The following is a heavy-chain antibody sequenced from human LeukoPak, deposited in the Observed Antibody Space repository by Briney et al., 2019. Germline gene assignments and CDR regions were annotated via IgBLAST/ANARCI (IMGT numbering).Heavy chain of an antibody. V-gene: IGHV4-59*08. D-gene: IGHD4-17*01. CDR2: IYYSGST. CDR3: ARFYGGYYYYYMDV. Sequence: SETLSLTRTVSGGSISSYYWSWVRQPPGNGLEWVGYIYYSGSTNYNPSLKSRVTMSVDTSKNQFSLKLNSVTAADTAVYYCARFYGGYYYYYMDVWGKGTTVTVSS. J-gene: IGHJ6*03. CDR1: GGSISSYY.